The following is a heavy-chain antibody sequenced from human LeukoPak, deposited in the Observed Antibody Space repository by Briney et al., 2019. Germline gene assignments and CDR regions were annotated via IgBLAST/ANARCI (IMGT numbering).Heavy chain of an antibody. CDR1: GGSISSGGYS. CDR3: ARDLSMADLGWFDP. V-gene: IGHV4-30-2*01. J-gene: IGHJ5*02. D-gene: IGHD2-8*01. CDR2: IYHSGST. Sequence: SQTLSLTCAVSGGSISSGGYSWSWIRQPPGKALEWIGYIYHSGSTYYNPSLKSRVTISVDTSKNQFSLKVRSVTDADTAVYYCARDLSMADLGWFDPWGQGTLVTVSS.